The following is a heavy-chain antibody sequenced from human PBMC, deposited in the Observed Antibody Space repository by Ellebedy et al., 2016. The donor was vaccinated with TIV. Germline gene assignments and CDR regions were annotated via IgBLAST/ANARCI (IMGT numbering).Heavy chain of an antibody. CDR2: IFYTGSST. V-gene: IGHV4-39*01. Sequence: SETLSLXCTVSGGSISSGGYHWGCIRQPPGKGLEWIGNIFYTGSSTNYNPSLKSRVYMSIDMSKNQFSLRLSSVTASDTAVFYCARHSDEWELSVWGQGTLVTVSP. CDR1: GGSISSGGYH. CDR3: ARHSDEWELSV. J-gene: IGHJ4*02. D-gene: IGHD1-26*01.